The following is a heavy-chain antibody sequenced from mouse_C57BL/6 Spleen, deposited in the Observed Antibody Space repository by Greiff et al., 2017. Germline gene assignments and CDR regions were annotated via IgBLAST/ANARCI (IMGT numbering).Heavy chain of an antibody. CDR3: TREVYYGSPWFAY. CDR1: GYTFTSYW. V-gene: IGHV1-5*01. Sequence: EVQLQQSGTVLARPGASVKMSCKTSGYTFTSYWMHWVKQRPGQGLEWIGAIYPGNSDTSYNQKFKGKAKLTAVTSASTAYMELSSLTNEDSAVYYCTREVYYGSPWFAYWGQGTLVTVSA. J-gene: IGHJ3*01. D-gene: IGHD1-1*01. CDR2: IYPGNSDT.